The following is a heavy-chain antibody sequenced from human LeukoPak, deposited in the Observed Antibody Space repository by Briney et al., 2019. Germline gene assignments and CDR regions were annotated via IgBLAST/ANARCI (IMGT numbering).Heavy chain of an antibody. D-gene: IGHD1-26*01. J-gene: IGHJ3*02. V-gene: IGHV1-8*03. Sequence: ASVKVSCKASGYTFTSYDINWVRQATGQGLEWMGWMNPNSGNTGYAQKFQGRVTITRNTSISTAYMELSSLRSEDTAVYYCARDPSSGSSSADAFDIWGQGTMVTVSS. CDR1: GYTFTSYD. CDR3: ARDPSSGSSSADAFDI. CDR2: MNPNSGNT.